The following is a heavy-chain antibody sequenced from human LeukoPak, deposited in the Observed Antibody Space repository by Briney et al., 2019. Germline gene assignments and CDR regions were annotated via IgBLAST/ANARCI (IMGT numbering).Heavy chain of an antibody. J-gene: IGHJ6*02. D-gene: IGHD2-2*01. CDR2: ISGSGGST. CDR3: AKDLNIVVVPAYGLDV. CDR1: GFAFSSYA. Sequence: GGSLRLSCAASGFAFSSYAMSWVRQAPGKGQEWVSAISGSGGSTYYADSVKGRLTISRDNSKTTLYLQMNSLRAEDTAVYYCAKDLNIVVVPAYGLDVWGQGPTVTVSS. V-gene: IGHV3-23*01.